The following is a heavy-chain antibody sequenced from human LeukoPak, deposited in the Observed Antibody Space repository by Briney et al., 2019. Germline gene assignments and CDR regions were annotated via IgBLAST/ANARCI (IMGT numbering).Heavy chain of an antibody. D-gene: IGHD3-10*01. Sequence: SGPTLVNPTQTLTLTCTFSGFSLSTSGVGVGWIRQPPGKALEWLALIYWDDDKRYSPSLKSRLTITKDTSKNQVVLTMTNMDPVDTATFFWSHTPRGFNAFDYWGQGTMVTVSS. CDR1: GFSLSTSGVG. CDR3: SHTPRGFNAFDY. J-gene: IGHJ3*01. V-gene: IGHV2-5*02. CDR2: IYWDDDK.